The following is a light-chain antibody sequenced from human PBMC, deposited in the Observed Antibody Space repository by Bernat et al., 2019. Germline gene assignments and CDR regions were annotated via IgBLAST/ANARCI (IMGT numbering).Light chain of an antibody. CDR3: QVWDNSTAV. V-gene: IGLV3-1*01. CDR1: KLGDKY. Sequence: SYELTQPPSVSVSPGQTASITCSGDKLGDKYACWYQQKPGQSPVLVMYQDDQRPSGIPERFSGSNSGNTATLTIGGTQAVDEADYHCQVWDNSTAVFGGGTKLTVL. J-gene: IGLJ2*01. CDR2: QDD.